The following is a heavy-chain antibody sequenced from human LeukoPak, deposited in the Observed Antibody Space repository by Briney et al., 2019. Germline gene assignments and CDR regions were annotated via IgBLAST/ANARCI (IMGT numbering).Heavy chain of an antibody. CDR1: GGTFSSYA. CDR2: IIPIFGTA. V-gene: IGHV1-69*01. Sequence: SVKVSCKASGGTFSSYAISWVRQAPGQGLGWMGGIIPIFGTANYAQKFQGRVTITADESTSTAYMELSSLRSEDTAVYYCAREERNGGYLADNWGQGTLVTVSS. J-gene: IGHJ4*02. CDR3: AREERNGGYLADN. D-gene: IGHD3-10*01.